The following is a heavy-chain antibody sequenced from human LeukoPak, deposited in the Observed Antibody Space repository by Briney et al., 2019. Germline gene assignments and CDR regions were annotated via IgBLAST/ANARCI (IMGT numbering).Heavy chain of an antibody. CDR1: GFTFSSYW. J-gene: IGHJ4*02. Sequence: GGSLRLSCAASGFTFSSYWMSWVRQAPGKGLEWMANIKQDGSEKYYVDSVKGRFTISRDKAKNSLYLQMNSLRAEDTAVYYCARGSYYDSRNFDYWGQGTLVTVSS. CDR2: IKQDGSEK. V-gene: IGHV3-7*01. CDR3: ARGSYYDSRNFDY. D-gene: IGHD3-22*01.